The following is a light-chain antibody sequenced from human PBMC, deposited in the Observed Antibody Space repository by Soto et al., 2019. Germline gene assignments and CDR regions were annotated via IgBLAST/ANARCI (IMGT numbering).Light chain of an antibody. CDR3: MQALQTPFT. J-gene: IGKJ5*01. CDR1: QSLLHSNGYNS. V-gene: IGKV2-28*01. Sequence: DIVITQYQLSLPVTPGEPASISCRSSQSLLHSNGYNSLDWYLQKPGQSPQLLIYLGSNRASGVPDRFSGSGSGTDFTLKISRVEAEDVGVYYCMQALQTPFTFGQGTRLEIK. CDR2: LGS.